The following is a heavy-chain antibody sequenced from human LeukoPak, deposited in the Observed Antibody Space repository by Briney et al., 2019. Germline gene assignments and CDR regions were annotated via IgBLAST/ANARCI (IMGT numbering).Heavy chain of an antibody. CDR1: GFIVTNAW. CDR2: ISYDGSNK. D-gene: IGHD2-21*02. CDR3: ARDIYCGGDCYSFVFDY. J-gene: IGHJ4*02. Sequence: PGGSLRLSCAASGFIVTNAWMNWVRQAPGKGLEWVAVISYDGSNKYYADSVKGRFTISRDNSKNTLYLQMNSLRAEDTAVYYCARDIYCGGDCYSFVFDYWGQGTLVTVSS. V-gene: IGHV3-30*03.